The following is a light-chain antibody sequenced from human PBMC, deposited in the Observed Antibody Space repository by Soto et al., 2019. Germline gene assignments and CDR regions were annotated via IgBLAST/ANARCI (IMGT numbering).Light chain of an antibody. CDR1: QSVSSN. Sequence: EIVMTQSPATLSVSPGERATLSCRASQSVSSNLAWYQQKPGQAPRLLIYGASTRATGIPARFSGSGSGTEFALTISSLLSEDFAVDYCQQYNNWPPWTFGHGTMVEIK. CDR2: GAS. J-gene: IGKJ1*01. CDR3: QQYNNWPPWT. V-gene: IGKV3-15*01.